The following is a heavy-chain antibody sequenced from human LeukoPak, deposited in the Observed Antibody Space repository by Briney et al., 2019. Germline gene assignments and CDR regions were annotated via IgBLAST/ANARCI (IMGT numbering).Heavy chain of an antibody. J-gene: IGHJ3*02. CDR3: AKPSHSSDYYDAFDI. Sequence: GGSLRLPCVASGFTFSSTTMGWVRQAPGKGLEWVSAISGSGGSTYYADSVKGRFTISRDNSKNTLYLQMISLRAEDTAVYYCAKPSHSSDYYDAFDIWGQGTMVTVSS. D-gene: IGHD3-22*01. CDR1: GFTFSSTT. V-gene: IGHV3-23*01. CDR2: ISGSGGST.